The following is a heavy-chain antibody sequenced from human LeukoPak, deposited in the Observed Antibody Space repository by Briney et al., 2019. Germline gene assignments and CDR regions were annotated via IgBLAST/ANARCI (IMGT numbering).Heavy chain of an antibody. J-gene: IGHJ1*01. CDR3: ANDGIVVVVAAKRAEYFQH. D-gene: IGHD2-15*01. CDR2: IRYDGSNT. V-gene: IGHV3-30*02. Sequence: GGSLRLSCAPSGFTFSSYGMHWVRQAPGKGLEWVAFIRYDGSNTYDADSVKGRFTISRDNSKNTLYLQMNSLRAEDTAVYYCANDGIVVVVAAKRAEYFQHWGQGTLVTVSS. CDR1: GFTFSSYG.